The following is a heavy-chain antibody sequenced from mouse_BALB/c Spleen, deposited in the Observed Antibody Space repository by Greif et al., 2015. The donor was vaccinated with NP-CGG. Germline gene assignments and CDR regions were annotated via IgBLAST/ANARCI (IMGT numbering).Heavy chain of an antibody. CDR3: ARYYYGYGYFDY. D-gene: IGHD1-2*01. V-gene: IGHV1S41*01. Sequence: DLVKPGASVKLSCKASGYTFTSYWINWIKQRPGQGLEWIGRIAPGSGRTYYNEMFKGKATLTVGTSSSTAYIHHSRLSSKVSAVYFCARYYYGYGYFDYWGRGTTLAVSS. CDR1: GYTFTSYW. CDR2: IAPGSGRT. J-gene: IGHJ2*01.